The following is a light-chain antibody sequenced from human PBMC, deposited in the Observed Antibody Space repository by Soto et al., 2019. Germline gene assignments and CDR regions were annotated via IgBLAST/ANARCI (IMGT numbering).Light chain of an antibody. Sequence: IRFTLSPSFXSVLQASTVPTTCRASQGISSYLAWYQKKPGKAXKXXXYSASTLQSGVQPRFSGSGSGTEFTLTLIIMQPEDSATYYSPQLNSYPQPFGDGTQVAI. J-gene: IGKJ1*01. CDR1: QGISSY. CDR3: PQLNSYPQP. CDR2: SAS. V-gene: IGKV1-9*01.